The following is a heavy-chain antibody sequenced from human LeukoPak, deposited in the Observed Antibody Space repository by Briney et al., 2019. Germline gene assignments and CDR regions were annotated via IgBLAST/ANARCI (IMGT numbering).Heavy chain of an antibody. CDR1: GGSISSYY. D-gene: IGHD6-6*01. CDR2: IYYSGST. CDR3: ARAGYSSSSDAFDI. Sequence: SETLSLTCTVSGGSISSYYWSWIRQPPGKGLEWIGYIYYSGSTNYNPSLKSRVTISVDTSKNQFSLKLSSVTAADTAVYYCARAGYSSSSDAFDIWGQGAMVTVSS. V-gene: IGHV4-59*01. J-gene: IGHJ3*02.